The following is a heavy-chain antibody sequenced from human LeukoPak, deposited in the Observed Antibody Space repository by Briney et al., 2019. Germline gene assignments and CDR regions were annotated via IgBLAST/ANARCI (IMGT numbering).Heavy chain of an antibody. CDR1: GFTFSSYA. D-gene: IGHD5-24*01. V-gene: IGHV3-30-3*01. J-gene: IGHJ4*02. CDR2: ISYDGSNK. Sequence: GGSLRLSCAASGFTFSSYAMHWVRQAPGKGLEWVAVISYDGSNKYYADSVKGRFTISRDNSKNTLYLQMNSLRAEDTAVYYCARGASNYNLDYWGQGTLVTVSS. CDR3: ARGASNYNLDY.